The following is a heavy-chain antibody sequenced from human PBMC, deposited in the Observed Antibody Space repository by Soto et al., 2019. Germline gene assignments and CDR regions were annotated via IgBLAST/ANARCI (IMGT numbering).Heavy chain of an antibody. D-gene: IGHD6-19*01. Sequence: QVQLVESGGGVVQPGRSLRLSCAASGFTFSSYGMHWVRQAPGKGLEWVAFISYDGSNKYYADSVKGRFTISRDNSKNTLYLQMNSLRAEDTAVYYCAKGYSSGYLKGPEYFQHWGQGTLVTVSS. V-gene: IGHV3-30*18. J-gene: IGHJ1*01. CDR3: AKGYSSGYLKGPEYFQH. CDR2: ISYDGSNK. CDR1: GFTFSSYG.